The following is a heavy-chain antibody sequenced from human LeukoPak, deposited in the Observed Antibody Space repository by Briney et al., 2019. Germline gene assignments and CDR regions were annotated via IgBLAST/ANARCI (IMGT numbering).Heavy chain of an antibody. V-gene: IGHV3-48*03. CDR2: ISSSGSTI. CDR3: AKARGATTWVFDY. Sequence: GGSLRLSCAASGFTFSSYEMNWVRQAPGKGLEWVSYISSSGSTIYYADSVKGRFTISRDNAKNSLYLQMNSLRADDTAVYYCAKARGATTWVFDYWGQGTLVTVSS. CDR1: GFTFSSYE. D-gene: IGHD1-26*01. J-gene: IGHJ4*02.